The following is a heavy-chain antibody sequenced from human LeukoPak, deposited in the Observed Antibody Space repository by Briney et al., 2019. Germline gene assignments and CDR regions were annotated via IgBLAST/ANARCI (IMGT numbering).Heavy chain of an antibody. D-gene: IGHD6-13*01. CDR1: GFTFSDTW. V-gene: IGHV3-74*01. Sequence: PGGSLRLSCAASGFTFSDTWMHWVRQAPGGGLVWVSRIRSDGSDTRYAESVKGRFTITRDNAKNSLYLQMNSLRAEDTAVYYCARAPASSSWYHLYFDYWGQGTLVTVSS. J-gene: IGHJ4*02. CDR2: IRSDGSDT. CDR3: ARAPASSSWYHLYFDY.